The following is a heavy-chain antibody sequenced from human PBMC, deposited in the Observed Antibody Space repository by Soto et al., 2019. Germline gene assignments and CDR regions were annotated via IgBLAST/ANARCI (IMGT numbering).Heavy chain of an antibody. D-gene: IGHD3-3*01. V-gene: IGHV3-11*01. J-gene: IGHJ4*02. CDR1: GYTFSDYY. Sequence: GGSLRLSCAASGYTFSDYYMSWIRQAPGKGLELISYIDTSGTKIYYADSVKGRFTITRDNAKNSLYLEMNSLRDEDTAVYYCASHYDMWSGYLSPVDYWGQGTLVTVSS. CDR3: ASHYDMWSGYLSPVDY. CDR2: IDTSGTKI.